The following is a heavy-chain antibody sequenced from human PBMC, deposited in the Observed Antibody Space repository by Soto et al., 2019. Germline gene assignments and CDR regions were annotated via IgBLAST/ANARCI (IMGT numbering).Heavy chain of an antibody. CDR2: IHNSGNT. D-gene: IGHD2-21*01. CDR3: TRARFGVGDNFDR. V-gene: IGHV4-31*03. CDR1: GGSISSDGYY. Sequence: QVPLQEPGPGLVKPSQTLSLTCTGSGGSISSDGYYWGWIRQHPGRGLEWIGYIHNSGNTSYNPSIKSCVTVTINMSENQFSLKASAVAGGDTATYFCTRARFGVGDNFDRWGQGTMVTVSS. J-gene: IGHJ5*02.